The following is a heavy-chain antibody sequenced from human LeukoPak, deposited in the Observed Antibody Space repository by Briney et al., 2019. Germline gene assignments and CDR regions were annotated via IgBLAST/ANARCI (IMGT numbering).Heavy chain of an antibody. Sequence: LETLSLTCAVSGGSISSYYWSWIRQPPGKGLEWIGYIYYSGSTNYNPSLKSRVTISVDTSKNQFSLKLGSVTAADTAVYYCARSIVGASFGYWGQGTLVTVSS. CDR2: IYYSGST. V-gene: IGHV4-59*08. CDR1: GGSISSYY. D-gene: IGHD1-26*01. CDR3: ARSIVGASFGY. J-gene: IGHJ4*02.